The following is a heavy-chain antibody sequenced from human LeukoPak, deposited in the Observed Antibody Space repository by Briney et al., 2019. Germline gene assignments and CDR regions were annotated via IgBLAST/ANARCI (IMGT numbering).Heavy chain of an antibody. Sequence: GGSLRLSCAASGFTVSSNYMSWVRQAPGKGPEWVSVIYSGGTTDYADSVKGRFTISRDNSKNTLYLQMNSLRAEDTAVYYCARVGVVRQAESFQHWGQGTLVTVSS. V-gene: IGHV3-53*01. CDR3: ARVGVVRQAESFQH. J-gene: IGHJ1*01. CDR1: GFTVSSNY. D-gene: IGHD3-3*01. CDR2: IYSGGTT.